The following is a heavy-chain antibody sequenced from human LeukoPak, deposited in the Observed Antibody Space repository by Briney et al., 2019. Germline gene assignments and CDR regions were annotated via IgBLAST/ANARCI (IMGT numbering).Heavy chain of an antibody. Sequence: PGGSLRLSCAASGFTFNGMGWVRQAPGKGLEWVSVIHSNGGNTYYADSVKGRFTISRDNSKNTLYLQMNSLRAEDTAVYYCAKSYFGSGSYYSGWGQGILVTVSS. CDR2: IHSNGGNT. CDR3: AKSYFGSGSYYSG. V-gene: IGHV3-23*01. CDR1: GFTFNG. D-gene: IGHD3-10*01. J-gene: IGHJ4*02.